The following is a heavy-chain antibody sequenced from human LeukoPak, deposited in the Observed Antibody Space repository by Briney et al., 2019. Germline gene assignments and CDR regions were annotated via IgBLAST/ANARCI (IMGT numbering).Heavy chain of an antibody. CDR1: GGTFSSYA. Sequence: SVKVSCKASGGTFSSYAINWVRQAPGQGLEWMGGIVPIYDTANYAHKFQGRVMITTDESTNTAYMELSSLRSEDTAVYFCASRSQQLVLEYWGQGTLVTVSS. D-gene: IGHD6-6*01. CDR3: ASRSQQLVLEY. V-gene: IGHV1-69*05. CDR2: IVPIYDTA. J-gene: IGHJ4*02.